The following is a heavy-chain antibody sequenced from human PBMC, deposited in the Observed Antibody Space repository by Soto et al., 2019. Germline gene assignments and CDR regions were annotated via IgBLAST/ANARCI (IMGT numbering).Heavy chain of an antibody. CDR3: ARGDRYSGSFSDYFDP. D-gene: IGHD1-26*01. V-gene: IGHV4-30-2*01. CDR1: GASISTGGYS. J-gene: IGHJ5*02. CDR2: IYESGRT. Sequence: SETLSLTCMVSGASISTGGYSWSWIRQPPGKGPEWIGYIYESGRTYYKPSLKSRASISMDKSRNQFSVRLTSVTAADTAVYFCARGDRYSGSFSDYFDPWGQGTLVTVS.